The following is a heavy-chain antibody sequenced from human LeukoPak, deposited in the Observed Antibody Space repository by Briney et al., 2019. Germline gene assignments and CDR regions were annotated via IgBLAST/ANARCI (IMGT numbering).Heavy chain of an antibody. CDR2: ISSSSSYI. J-gene: IGHJ6*03. CDR3: AKGSDFWSGTWIPNFYYYYMDV. CDR1: GFTFSSYS. V-gene: IGHV3-21*01. Sequence: PGGSLRLSCAASGFTFSSYSMNWVRQAPGKGLEWVSSISSSSSYIYYADSVKGRFTISRDNAKNSLYLQMNSLRAEDTAVYYCAKGSDFWSGTWIPNFYYYYMDVWGKGATVTVSS. D-gene: IGHD3-3*01.